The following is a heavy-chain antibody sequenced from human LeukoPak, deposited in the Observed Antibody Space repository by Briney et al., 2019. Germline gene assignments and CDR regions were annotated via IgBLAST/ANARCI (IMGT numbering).Heavy chain of an antibody. CDR2: VKSDGSST. CDR3: ARDQGLGGAFDI. J-gene: IGHJ3*02. V-gene: IGHV3-74*01. D-gene: IGHD3-16*01. Sequence: GSLRLSCVGSGFTFSRYWMHWVRQAPGKGLVWVSHVKSDGSSTSYYADSVKGRFTISRDNAKNTLYLQMNSLRAEDTAVYYCARDQGLGGAFDIWGQGTMVTVSS. CDR1: GFTFSRYW.